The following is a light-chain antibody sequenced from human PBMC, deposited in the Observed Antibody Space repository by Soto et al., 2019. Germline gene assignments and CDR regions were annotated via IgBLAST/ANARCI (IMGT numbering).Light chain of an antibody. CDR3: QRYANLRLT. J-gene: IGKJ4*01. CDR1: QDISNY. Sequence: DIQMNQSPSSLSASVGDRVTITCPASQDISNYLNGYQQKPGKAPKLLIYDASNLATGDPSRFSGSGSGTDFTFPISSLQPEDIATYYCQRYANLRLTFGGGTKVEIK. CDR2: DAS. V-gene: IGKV1-33*01.